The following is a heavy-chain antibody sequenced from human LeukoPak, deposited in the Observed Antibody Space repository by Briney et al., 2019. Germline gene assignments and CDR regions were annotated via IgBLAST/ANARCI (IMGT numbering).Heavy chain of an antibody. D-gene: IGHD6-19*01. CDR1: GFTFNKYW. J-gene: IGHJ4*02. CDR2: IDQDGSTK. Sequence: GGSLRLSCAASGFTFNKYWMTWVRQAPGKGLEWVANIDQDGSTKYYVDSVKDRFAFSRDNAKNSLYLQMNSLRAEDTALYYCAKDLEGRAVAGTGFDYWGQGTLVTVSS. V-gene: IGHV3-7*03. CDR3: AKDLEGRAVAGTGFDY.